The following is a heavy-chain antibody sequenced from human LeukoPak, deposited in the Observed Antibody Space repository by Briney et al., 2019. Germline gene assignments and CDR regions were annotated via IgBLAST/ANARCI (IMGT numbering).Heavy chain of an antibody. CDR1: GFTFSRYW. V-gene: IGHV3-7*03. Sequence: GGSLRLSCAASGFTFSRYWMSWVRQAPGKGLEWVANIKQDGSEKYYVDSVKGRFTISRDSAKNSLYLQMNSLRAEDTAVYYCARALSWGGYFDYWGQGTLVTVSS. CDR2: IKQDGSEK. D-gene: IGHD7-27*01. CDR3: ARALSWGGYFDY. J-gene: IGHJ4*02.